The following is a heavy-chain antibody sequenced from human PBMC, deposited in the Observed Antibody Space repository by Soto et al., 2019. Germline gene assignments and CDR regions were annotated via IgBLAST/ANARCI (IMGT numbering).Heavy chain of an antibody. J-gene: IGHJ1*01. Sequence: QVQLVQSGAEVKKPGSSVKVSCKASGGTFSSYTISWVRQAPGQGLEWMGRIIPILGIANYAQKFQGRVTSTADKSTSTAYMELSSLRSEDTAVYYCARGTYYYDSSASEIQHWGQGTLVTVSS. V-gene: IGHV1-69*02. CDR2: IIPILGIA. D-gene: IGHD3-22*01. CDR3: ARGTYYYDSSASEIQH. CDR1: GGTFSSYT.